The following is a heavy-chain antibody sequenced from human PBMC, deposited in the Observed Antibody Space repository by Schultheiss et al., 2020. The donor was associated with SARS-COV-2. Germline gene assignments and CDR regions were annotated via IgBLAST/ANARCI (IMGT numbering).Heavy chain of an antibody. Sequence: GWSLRLSCAASGFTLSSYWMSWVRQAPGRGPEWVANINKDGSDKFYVDSVKGRFTISRDNAKNSLYLQMNSLRVEDTAVYYCARDYQAYWGQGTLVTVSS. CDR3: ARDYQAY. V-gene: IGHV3-7*01. CDR1: GFTLSSYW. D-gene: IGHD2-2*01. CDR2: INKDGSDK. J-gene: IGHJ4*02.